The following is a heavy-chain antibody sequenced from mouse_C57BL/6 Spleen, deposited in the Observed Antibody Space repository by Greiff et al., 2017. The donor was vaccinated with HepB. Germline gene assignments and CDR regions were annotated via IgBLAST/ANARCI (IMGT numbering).Heavy chain of an antibody. Sequence: EVQLQQSGPELVKPGASVKISCKASGYTFTDYYMNWVKQSHGKSLEWIGDINPINGGTSYNQKFKGKATLTVDKSSSTAYMELRSLTSEDSAVYYCARFHGYGYCYFDVWGTGTTVTVSS. CDR2: INPINGGT. J-gene: IGHJ1*03. CDR3: ARFHGYGYCYFDV. V-gene: IGHV1-26*01. CDR1: GYTFTDYY. D-gene: IGHD2-2*01.